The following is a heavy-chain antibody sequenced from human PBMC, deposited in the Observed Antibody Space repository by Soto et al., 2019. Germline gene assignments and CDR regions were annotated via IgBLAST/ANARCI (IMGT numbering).Heavy chain of an antibody. J-gene: IGHJ4*02. CDR1: GGSISSGDYY. V-gene: IGHV4-30-4*01. Sequence: QVQLQESGPGLVKPSQTLSLTCTVSGGSISSGDYYWSWIRQPPGKGLEWIGYIYYSGSTYYNPSLKSRVTLSVDTSRNQFSLKLSSVTAADTAVYYCARDQPYYYDNSGYYLDYWGQGNLVTVSS. D-gene: IGHD3-22*01. CDR3: ARDQPYYYDNSGYYLDY. CDR2: IYYSGST.